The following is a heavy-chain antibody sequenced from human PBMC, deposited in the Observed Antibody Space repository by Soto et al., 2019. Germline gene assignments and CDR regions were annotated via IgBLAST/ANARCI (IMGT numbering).Heavy chain of an antibody. Sequence: ASVKVSCKASGYTFPSYYMHWVRQAPGQGLEWMGIINPSGGSTSYAQKFQGRVTMTRDTSTSTVYMELSSLRSEDTAVYYCARELAAAGTGRVDYYGMDVWGQGTTVTVSS. J-gene: IGHJ6*02. CDR1: GYTFPSYY. CDR3: ARELAAAGTGRVDYYGMDV. CDR2: INPSGGST. D-gene: IGHD6-13*01. V-gene: IGHV1-46*01.